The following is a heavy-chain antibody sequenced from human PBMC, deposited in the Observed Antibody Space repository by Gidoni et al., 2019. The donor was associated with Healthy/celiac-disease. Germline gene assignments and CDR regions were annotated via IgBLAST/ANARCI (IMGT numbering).Heavy chain of an antibody. Sequence: QVQLVQSGAEVKKPGASVKVSCKASGYPFTGYYMHWVRQAPGQGLEWMGRINPNRGGTNYAQKFQGRVTMTRETSISTAYMELSRLRSDDTAVYYCARGVLRYFDWSNYYGMDVWGQGTTVTVSS. J-gene: IGHJ6*02. CDR2: INPNRGGT. CDR1: GYPFTGYY. D-gene: IGHD3-9*01. CDR3: ARGVLRYFDWSNYYGMDV. V-gene: IGHV1-2*06.